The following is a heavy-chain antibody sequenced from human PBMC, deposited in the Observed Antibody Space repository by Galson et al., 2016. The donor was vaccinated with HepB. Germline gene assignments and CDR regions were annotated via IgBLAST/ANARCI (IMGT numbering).Heavy chain of an antibody. D-gene: IGHD6-13*01. Sequence: PALVKPTQTLTLTCTFSGFSLSTSGMRVIWIRQPPGKALEWLSLIDGGGDKYYSISLKTRLTISKDTSKNKVVLTMTNMDPVDTGTYYCARIRYTNTWYSYYYGMDVWGQGTAVTVSS. CDR2: IDGGGDK. CDR1: GFSLSTSGMR. CDR3: ARIRYTNTWYSYYYGMDV. J-gene: IGHJ6*02. V-gene: IGHV2-70*01.